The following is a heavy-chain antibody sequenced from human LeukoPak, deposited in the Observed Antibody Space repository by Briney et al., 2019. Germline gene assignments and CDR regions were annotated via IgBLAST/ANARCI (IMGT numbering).Heavy chain of an antibody. J-gene: IGHJ4*02. CDR2: ISYDGSNK. CDR1: GFTFSSYG. V-gene: IGHV3-30*03. D-gene: IGHD2-15*01. Sequence: PGGSLRLSCAASGFTFSSYGMNWVRQAPGKGLEWVAVISYDGSNKYYADSVKGRFTISRDNSKNTLYLQMNSLRAEDTAVYYCARESSSHCSGGSCSSDYWGQGTLVTVSS. CDR3: ARESSSHCSGGSCSSDY.